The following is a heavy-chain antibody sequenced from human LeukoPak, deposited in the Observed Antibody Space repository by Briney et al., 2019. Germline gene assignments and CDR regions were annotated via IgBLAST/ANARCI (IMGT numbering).Heavy chain of an antibody. Sequence: GGSLRLSCAASGFTFSSYEMNWVRQAPGKGLEWVSYISSSGSTIYYADSVKGRFTISRDNAKNTLYLQMNSLRSEDTAVYYCARLGQLGDSWGQGTLVTVSS. V-gene: IGHV3-48*03. CDR2: ISSSGSTI. CDR1: GFTFSSYE. D-gene: IGHD5-24*01. CDR3: ARLGQLGDS. J-gene: IGHJ4*02.